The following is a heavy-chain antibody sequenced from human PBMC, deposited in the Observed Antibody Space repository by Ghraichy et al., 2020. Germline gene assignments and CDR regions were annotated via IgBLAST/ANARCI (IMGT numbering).Heavy chain of an antibody. CDR3: ARATTSAYWNFDY. D-gene: IGHD3-22*01. Sequence: GSLRLSCAVSGFTVSGNHMSWVRQAPGKGLEWVSVFYSCGSTYYADSVKGRFTVSRDNSKNSFHLRMNSLRADDTAVYYCARATTSAYWNFDYWGQGTLVTVST. CDR2: FYSCGST. J-gene: IGHJ4*02. CDR1: GFTVSGNH. V-gene: IGHV3-66*03.